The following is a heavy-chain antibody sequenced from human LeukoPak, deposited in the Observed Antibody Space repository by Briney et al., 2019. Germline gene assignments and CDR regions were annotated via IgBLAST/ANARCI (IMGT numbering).Heavy chain of an antibody. D-gene: IGHD3-10*01. CDR1: GGSISSYY. CDR2: IYYSGST. CDR3: ARGRSSMVRGYYYYYMDV. J-gene: IGHJ6*03. V-gene: IGHV4-59*01. Sequence: SETLSLTCTVSGGSISSYYWSWIRQPPGKGLEWIGYIYYSGSTNYNPSLKSRVTISVDTSKNQFSLKLSSVTAADTAVYCCARGRSSMVRGYYYYYMDVWGKGTTVTISS.